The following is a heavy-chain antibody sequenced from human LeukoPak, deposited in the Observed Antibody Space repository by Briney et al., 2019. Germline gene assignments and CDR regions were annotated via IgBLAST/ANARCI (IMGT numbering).Heavy chain of an antibody. J-gene: IGHJ4*02. Sequence: PGGSLRLSCAAPGFTFSGSALHWVRQASGKGLEWVGRIRSTANGYATAYAASVKGRFTISRDDSMNTAYLQMDSLKTEDTAVYYCTGNYYGSGSYADFDYWGQGTLVTVSS. CDR3: TGNYYGSGSYADFDY. CDR1: GFTFSGSA. D-gene: IGHD3-10*01. V-gene: IGHV3-73*01. CDR2: IRSTANGYAT.